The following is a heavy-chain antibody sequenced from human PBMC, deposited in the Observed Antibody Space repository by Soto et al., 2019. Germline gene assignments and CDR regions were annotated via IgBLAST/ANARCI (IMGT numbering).Heavy chain of an antibody. D-gene: IGHD4-17*01. Sequence: QVQLVESGGGVVQPGRSLRLSCAASGFTFSSYGMHWVRQAPGKGLEWVAVISYDGSNKYYADSVKGRFTISIDNSKNTLYLQMNSLRAEDTAVYYCAKEMTTVTTDGPFDYWGQGTLVTVSS. V-gene: IGHV3-30*18. CDR3: AKEMTTVTTDGPFDY. J-gene: IGHJ4*02. CDR1: GFTFSSYG. CDR2: ISYDGSNK.